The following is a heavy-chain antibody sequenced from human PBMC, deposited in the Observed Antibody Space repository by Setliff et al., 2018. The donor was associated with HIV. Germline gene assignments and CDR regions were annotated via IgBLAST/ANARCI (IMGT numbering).Heavy chain of an antibody. CDR3: ARDPGRYNGMDV. D-gene: IGHD1-20*01. V-gene: IGHV3-66*01. J-gene: IGHJ6*02. CDR2: IHSGVST. Sequence: PGGSLRLSCAASGFTVSNDYMSWVRQAPGRGLEWVSVIHSGVSTYYADSVKGRFIISRDNSKNTLYLQMNSLRAEDTAVYYCARDPGRYNGMDVWGQGTTVTVSS. CDR1: GFTVSNDY.